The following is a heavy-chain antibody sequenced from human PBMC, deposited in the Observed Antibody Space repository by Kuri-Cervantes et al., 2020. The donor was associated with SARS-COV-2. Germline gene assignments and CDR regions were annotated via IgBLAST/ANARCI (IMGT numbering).Heavy chain of an antibody. Sequence: GSLRLSCTVSGGSISSYYWCWIRQPAGRGLEWIGRIYTSGSTNYNPSLKSRVTMSVDTSKNQFSLKLSSVTAADTAVYYCARSGVAGYFDLWGRGTLVTVSS. J-gene: IGHJ2*01. CDR1: GGSISSYY. CDR3: ARSGVAGYFDL. CDR2: IYTSGST. V-gene: IGHV4-4*07. D-gene: IGHD6-19*01.